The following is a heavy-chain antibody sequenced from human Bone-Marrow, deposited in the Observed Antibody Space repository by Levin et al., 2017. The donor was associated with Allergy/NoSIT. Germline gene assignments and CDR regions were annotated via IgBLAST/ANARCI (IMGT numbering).Heavy chain of an antibody. D-gene: IGHD2-15*01. CDR3: ARGVVVVVAATSNWFDP. V-gene: IGHV3-30-3*01. CDR2: ISYDGSNK. CDR1: RFTFTSYA. J-gene: IGHJ5*02. Sequence: GGSLRLSCAASRFTFTSYAMHWVRQAPGKGLEWVAVISYDGSNKYYADSVKGRFTISRDNSKNTLYLQMNSLRAEDTAVYYCARGVVVVVAATSNWFDPWGQGTLVTVSS.